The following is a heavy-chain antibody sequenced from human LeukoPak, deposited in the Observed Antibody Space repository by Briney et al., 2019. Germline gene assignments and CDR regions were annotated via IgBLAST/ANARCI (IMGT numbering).Heavy chain of an antibody. D-gene: IGHD4-17*01. CDR3: AKVATVTTGLGYYYYMDV. CDR2: IRYDGSNK. CDR1: GFTFSSYG. J-gene: IGHJ6*03. V-gene: IGHV3-30*02. Sequence: GGSLRLSCAASGFTFSSYGMHWVRQAPGKGLEWVAFIRYDGSNKYYADSVKGRFTISRDNSKNTLYLQMNSLRAEDTAVYYCAKVATVTTGLGYYYYMDVWGKGTTVTISS.